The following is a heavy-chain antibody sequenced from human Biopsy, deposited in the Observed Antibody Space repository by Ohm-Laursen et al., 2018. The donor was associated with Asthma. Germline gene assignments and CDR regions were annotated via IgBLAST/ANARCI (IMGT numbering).Heavy chain of an antibody. Sequence: RSLRLSCSASGFVFIQCGMHWVRQGPGKGLEWVALVSSDGHNKYYEDSVKGRFTISRDNSRNRLYLQINSLTVEDSAVYFCARQSGQEYGDSIPFDTWGQGTKVAVSS. CDR3: ARQSGQEYGDSIPFDT. V-gene: IGHV3-30*03. D-gene: IGHD3-22*01. CDR1: GFVFIQCG. J-gene: IGHJ3*02. CDR2: VSSDGHNK.